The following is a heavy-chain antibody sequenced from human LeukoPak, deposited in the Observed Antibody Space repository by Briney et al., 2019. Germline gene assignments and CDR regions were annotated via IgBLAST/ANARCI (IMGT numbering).Heavy chain of an antibody. J-gene: IGHJ4*02. V-gene: IGHV3-7*01. D-gene: IGHD3-10*01. CDR2: MKPDGGEK. Sequence: PGGSLRLSCAASGFTFSKSWMSWLRQAPGKGLEWVANMKPDGGEKYYVGSVEGRFTISRDNAKNSLHLQMKSLRVEDTAVYFCARDGSGYSSTWGQGTLVTVSS. CDR1: GFTFSKSW. CDR3: ARDGSGYSST.